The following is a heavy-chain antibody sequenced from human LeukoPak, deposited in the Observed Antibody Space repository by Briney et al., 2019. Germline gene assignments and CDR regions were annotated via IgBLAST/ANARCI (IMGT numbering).Heavy chain of an antibody. Sequence: SVKVSCKASGGTFTSYTISWVRQAPGQGLEWMGRIIPILGIANYAQKFQGRVTITADTSTSTAYMELRSLRSDDTAVYYCARLMGMGYYGMDVWGKGTTVTVSS. CDR3: ARLMGMGYYGMDV. D-gene: IGHD7-27*01. V-gene: IGHV1-69*02. J-gene: IGHJ6*04. CDR1: GGTFTSYT. CDR2: IIPILGIA.